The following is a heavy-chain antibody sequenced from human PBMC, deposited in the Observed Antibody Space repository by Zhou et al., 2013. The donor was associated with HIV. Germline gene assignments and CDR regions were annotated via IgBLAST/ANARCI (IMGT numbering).Heavy chain of an antibody. CDR1: GYTFPSYD. CDR3: ARDRNWYFDY. J-gene: IGHJ4*02. V-gene: IGHV1-2*02. CDR2: MNPNSGGT. Sequence: QVQLVQSGAEVKKPGASVKVSCKTSGYTFPSYDIHWVRQATGQGLEWMGWMNPNSGGTNYAQKFQGRVTMTRDTSISTAYMELSRLRSDDTAVYYCARDRNWYFDYWGQGTLVTVSS. D-gene: IGHD1-1*01.